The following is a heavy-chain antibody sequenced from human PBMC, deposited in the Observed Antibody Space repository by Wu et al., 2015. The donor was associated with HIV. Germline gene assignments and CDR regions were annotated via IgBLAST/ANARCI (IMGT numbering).Heavy chain of an antibody. V-gene: IGHV1-69*13. CDR1: GGTFSSYA. CDR2: IIPIFGTA. D-gene: IGHD3-10*01. Sequence: QVQLVQSGAEVKKPGSSVKVSCKASGGTFSSYAISWVRQAPGQGLEWMGRIIPIFGTANYAQKFQGRVTITADESTSTAYMELSSLRSEDTAVYYCARDNRKFGELFTERYYYYYGMDVWGQGTTVTGLL. J-gene: IGHJ6*02. CDR3: ARDNRKFGELFTERYYYYYGMDV.